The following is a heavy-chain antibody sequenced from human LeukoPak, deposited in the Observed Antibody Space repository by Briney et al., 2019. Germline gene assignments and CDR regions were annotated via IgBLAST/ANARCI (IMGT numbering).Heavy chain of an antibody. CDR2: INHIGST. D-gene: IGHD3-22*01. CDR3: ASSYDSSGYNY. Sequence: PSETLSLTCAVYGGSFSGSYWSWIRQPPGKGLEWIGEINHIGSTNYNPSLKSRVTIPVDTSKNQFSLKLSSVTAADTAVYYCASSYDSSGYNYWGQGTLVTVSS. J-gene: IGHJ4*02. CDR1: GGSFSGSY. V-gene: IGHV4-34*01.